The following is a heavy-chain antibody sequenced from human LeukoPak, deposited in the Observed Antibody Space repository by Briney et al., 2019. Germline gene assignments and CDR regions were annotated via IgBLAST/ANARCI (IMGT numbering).Heavy chain of an antibody. J-gene: IGHJ4*02. V-gene: IGHV4-38-2*02. CDR2: IYHSGST. D-gene: IGHD4-23*01. Sequence: PSETLSLTCAVSGYSLSSGYYWGWIRQPPGKGLEWIGSIYHSGSTYYNPSLKSRVTISVDTSKNQFSLKLSSVTAADTAVYYCAREWSHLHYGGNFDYWGQGTLVTVSS. CDR3: AREWSHLHYGGNFDY. CDR1: GYSLSSGYY.